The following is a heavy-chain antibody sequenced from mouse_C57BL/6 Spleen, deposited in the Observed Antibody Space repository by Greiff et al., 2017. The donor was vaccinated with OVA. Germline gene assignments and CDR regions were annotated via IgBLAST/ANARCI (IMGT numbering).Heavy chain of an antibody. J-gene: IGHJ2*01. V-gene: IGHV1-50*01. CDR1: GYTFTSYW. CDR2: IDPSDSYT. D-gene: IGHD1-1*01. Sequence: VQLQQPGAELVKPGASVKLSCKASGYTFTSYWMQWVKQRPGQGLEWIGEIDPSDSYTNYNQKFKGKATLTVDTSSSTAYMQLSSLTSEDAAVYYCARRDYGSRGDWGQGTTLTVSS. CDR3: ARRDYGSRGD.